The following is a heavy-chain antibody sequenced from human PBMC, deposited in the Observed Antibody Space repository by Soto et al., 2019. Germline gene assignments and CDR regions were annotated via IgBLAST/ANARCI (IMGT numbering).Heavy chain of an antibody. CDR2: IYYTGDT. D-gene: IGHD1-7*01. CDR3: AKGGTAKLIY. J-gene: IGHJ4*02. V-gene: IGHV4-59*03. CDR1: GDSISNYY. Sequence: SLTCIVSGDSISNYYWSWIRQTPGKGLEWIGYIYYTGDTNYNPSLKSRVTMSVDTSKNQFSLKLTSVTAADTAIYYCAKGGTAKLIYWGQGTPVTVSS.